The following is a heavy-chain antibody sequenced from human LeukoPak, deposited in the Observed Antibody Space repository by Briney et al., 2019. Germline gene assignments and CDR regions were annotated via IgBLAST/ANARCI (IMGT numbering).Heavy chain of an antibody. CDR1: GFIFSTYG. D-gene: IGHD3-10*01. Sequence: LSGGSLRLSCAASGFIFSTYGMHWVRQAPGKGLEWVSGISWNSGNIGYADSVKGRFTISRDNAKNSLYLQMNSLGAEDTAFYYCAKDKISGVRGALDYWGQGTLVTVSS. CDR3: AKDKISGVRGALDY. J-gene: IGHJ4*02. V-gene: IGHV3-9*01. CDR2: ISWNSGNI.